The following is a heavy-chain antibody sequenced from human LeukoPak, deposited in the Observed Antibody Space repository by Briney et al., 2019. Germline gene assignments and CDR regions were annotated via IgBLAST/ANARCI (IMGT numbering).Heavy chain of an antibody. V-gene: IGHV3-43*02. D-gene: IGHD2-15*01. Sequence: GGSLRLSCAASGFTFDDYAMHWVRQAPGKGLEWVSLISGDGGSTYYADSVKGRFTISRDNSKNTLYLQMNSLRAEDTAVYYCARDSTTVVVVAATPDYWGQGTLVTVSS. CDR1: GFTFDDYA. CDR2: ISGDGGST. J-gene: IGHJ4*02. CDR3: ARDSTTVVVVAATPDY.